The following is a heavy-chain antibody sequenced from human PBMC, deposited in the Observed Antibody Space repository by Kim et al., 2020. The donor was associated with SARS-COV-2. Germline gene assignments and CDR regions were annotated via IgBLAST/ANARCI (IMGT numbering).Heavy chain of an antibody. Sequence: GGSLRLSCAASGFTFSDYYMSWIRQAPGKGLEWVSYISSSGSTIYYADSVKGRFTIYRDNAKNSLYLQMNSLRAEDTAVYYCARAPWVLTGYYSMYYFDYWGQGTLVTVSS. CDR3: ARAPWVLTGYYSMYYFDY. V-gene: IGHV3-11*04. CDR1: GFTFSDYY. J-gene: IGHJ4*02. CDR2: ISSSGSTI. D-gene: IGHD3-9*01.